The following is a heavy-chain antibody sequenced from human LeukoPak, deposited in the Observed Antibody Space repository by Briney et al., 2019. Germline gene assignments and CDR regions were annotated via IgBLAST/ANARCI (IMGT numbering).Heavy chain of an antibody. D-gene: IGHD2/OR15-2a*01. CDR2: ISDIGSI. CDR1: GGSISSYY. J-gene: IGHJ4*02. V-gene: IGHV4-59*08. Sequence: SETLSLTCTVSGGSISSYYWSWIRQPPGKGLEWIAYISDIGSINYSPSLKSRVTISLDTSKNQFSLKLSSVTAADTAVYYCAGHDPRNTVDFWGQGTLVTVSS. CDR3: AGHDPRNTVDF.